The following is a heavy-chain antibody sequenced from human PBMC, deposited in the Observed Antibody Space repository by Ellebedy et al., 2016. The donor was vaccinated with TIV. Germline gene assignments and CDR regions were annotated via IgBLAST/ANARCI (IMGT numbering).Heavy chain of an antibody. CDR1: GGSFSGYY. Sequence: SETLSLXCAVYGGSFSGYYWSWVRQSPEKGLEWIGEINHSGSTNYNPSLKGRLTISVDTSKKTFSLKLTSVTAADTAVYYCAKQGPNLHWYFDLWGRGAVITVPS. V-gene: IGHV4-34*01. CDR3: AKQGPNLHWYFDL. D-gene: IGHD1-14*01. J-gene: IGHJ2*01. CDR2: INHSGST.